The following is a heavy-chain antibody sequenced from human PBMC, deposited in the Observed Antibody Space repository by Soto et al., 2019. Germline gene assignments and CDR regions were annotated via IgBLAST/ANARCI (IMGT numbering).Heavy chain of an antibody. V-gene: IGHV1-69*13. CDR1: GDSFSTYT. CDR3: ARGSGYYDSSGKWADAFDI. J-gene: IGHJ3*02. Sequence: GASVKVSCAACGDSFSTYTITWVRQAPGQGLEWMGGIIPRSGTSNYAQKFQGRVTITADESTSTAYMELSSLRSEDTAVYYCARGSGYYDSSGKWADAFDIWGQGTMVTVSS. D-gene: IGHD3-22*01. CDR2: IIPRSGTS.